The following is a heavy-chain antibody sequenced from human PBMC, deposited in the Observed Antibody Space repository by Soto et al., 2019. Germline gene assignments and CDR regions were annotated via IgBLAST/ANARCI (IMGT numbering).Heavy chain of an antibody. Sequence: SETLSLTCTVSGASVGSRSHSWAWFRQPPGKGLEWIGNIDSSEITEFSPSLRSRLSMSVDASANQFSLNLKSVTAQDTAVYFCARVETALAIWRSYFEFWGRGVLVTVS. CDR3: ARVETALAIWRSYFEF. CDR1: GASVGSRSHS. CDR2: IDSSEIT. V-gene: IGHV4-39*01. D-gene: IGHD5-18*01. J-gene: IGHJ4*02.